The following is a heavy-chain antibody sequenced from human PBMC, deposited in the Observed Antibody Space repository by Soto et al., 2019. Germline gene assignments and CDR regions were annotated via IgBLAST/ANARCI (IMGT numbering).Heavy chain of an antibody. V-gene: IGHV4-34*01. CDR1: GGSFSGYY. CDR3: ARESYYYDSSGYYKTYFDY. D-gene: IGHD3-22*01. J-gene: IGHJ4*02. Sequence: SETLSLTCAVYGGSFSGYYWSWIRQPPGKGLEWIGEINHSGSTSYNPSLKSRVTISVDTSKNQFSLKLSSVTAADTAVYYCARESYYYDSSGYYKTYFDYWGQGTLVTVSS. CDR2: INHSGST.